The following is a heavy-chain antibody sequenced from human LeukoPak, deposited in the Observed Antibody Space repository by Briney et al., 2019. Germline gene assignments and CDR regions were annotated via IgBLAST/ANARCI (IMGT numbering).Heavy chain of an antibody. J-gene: IGHJ4*02. CDR3: AKDMIVVVATAREYFDY. CDR2: ISGSGGST. Sequence: PGGSLRLSCAASGFTFSSYAMSWVRQAPGKGLEWVSGISGSGGSTYYADSVKGRFTISRDNSKNTVYLQMNRLGAEDTALYYCAKDMIVVVATAREYFDYWGREPWSPSPQ. D-gene: IGHD2-2*01. V-gene: IGHV3-23*01. CDR1: GFTFSSYA.